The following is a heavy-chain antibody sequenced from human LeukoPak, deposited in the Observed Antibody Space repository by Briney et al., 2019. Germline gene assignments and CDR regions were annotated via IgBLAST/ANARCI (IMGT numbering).Heavy chain of an antibody. CDR3: ARESRPYYYDSSGHRSHFDY. V-gene: IGHV4-59*01. Sequence: SETLSLTCTVSGGSISSYYWSWIRQPPGKGLEWIGYIYYSGSTNYNPSLKSRVTISVDTSKNQFSLKLSSVTAADTAVHYCARESRPYYYDSSGHRSHFDYWGQGTLVTVSS. CDR1: GGSISSYY. J-gene: IGHJ4*02. D-gene: IGHD3-22*01. CDR2: IYYSGST.